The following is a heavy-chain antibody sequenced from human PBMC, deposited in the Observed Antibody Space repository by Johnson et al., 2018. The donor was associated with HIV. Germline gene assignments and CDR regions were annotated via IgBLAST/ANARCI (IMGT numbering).Heavy chain of an antibody. CDR2: ISGSGGST. J-gene: IGHJ3*02. CDR3: ARDSWGIAARPEVWRSFDI. D-gene: IGHD6-6*01. V-gene: IGHV3-23*04. CDR1: RFTFRIYA. Sequence: MLLVESGGGLVQPGGSLRLSCAASRFTFRIYAMTWVRQAPGKGLEWVSAISGSGGSTYYADSVKGRFTISRDNAKNSLYLQMNSLRAEDTAVYYCARDSWGIAARPEVWRSFDIWGQGTMVTVSS.